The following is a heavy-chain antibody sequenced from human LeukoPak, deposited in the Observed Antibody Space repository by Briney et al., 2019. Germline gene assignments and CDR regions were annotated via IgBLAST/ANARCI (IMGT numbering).Heavy chain of an antibody. CDR3: ARARDSSGYYYYYNGMDV. CDR2: IIPIFGTA. Sequence: SVKVSCKASGGTFSSYAISWVRQAPGQGLEWMGGIIPIFGTANYAQKFQGRVTITADESTSTAYMELSSLRSEDTAVYYCARARDSSGYYYYYNGMDVWGQGTTVTVSS. D-gene: IGHD3-22*01. J-gene: IGHJ6*02. CDR1: GGTFSSYA. V-gene: IGHV1-69*01.